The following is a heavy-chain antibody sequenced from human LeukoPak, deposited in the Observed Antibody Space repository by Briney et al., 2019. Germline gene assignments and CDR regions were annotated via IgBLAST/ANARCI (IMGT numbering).Heavy chain of an antibody. V-gene: IGHV1-69*05. D-gene: IGHD5-24*01. CDR3: ARDGTGDGYNYGY. Sequence: SVKVSCKASGGTFSSYAISWARQAPGQGLEWMGGIIPIFGTANYAQKFQGRVTITTDESTSTAYMELSSLRSEDTAVYYCARDGTGDGYNYGYWGQGTLVTVSS. J-gene: IGHJ4*02. CDR1: GGTFSSYA. CDR2: IIPIFGTA.